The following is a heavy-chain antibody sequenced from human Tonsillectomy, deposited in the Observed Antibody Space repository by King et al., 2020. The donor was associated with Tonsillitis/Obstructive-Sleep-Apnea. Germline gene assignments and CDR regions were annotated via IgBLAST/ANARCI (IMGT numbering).Heavy chain of an antibody. V-gene: IGHV3-48*02. CDR2: ISSSSSTI. D-gene: IGHD6-13*01. CDR3: ARPEYSSSWPPGY. J-gene: IGHJ4*02. CDR1: GFTFSSYS. Sequence: VQLVESGGGLVQPGGSLRLSCAASGFTFSSYSMNWVRQAPGKGLEWVSYISSSSSTIYYADSVNGRFTISRDNANNSLYLQMNSLRDEDTAVYYCARPEYSSSWPPGYWGQGTLVTVSS.